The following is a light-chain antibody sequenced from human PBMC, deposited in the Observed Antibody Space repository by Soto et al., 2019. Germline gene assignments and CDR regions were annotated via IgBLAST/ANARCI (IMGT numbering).Light chain of an antibody. CDR2: GVS. CDR1: QSVSSNN. V-gene: IGKV3-20*01. J-gene: IGKJ2*01. Sequence: EIVLTQSPGTLPLSPGERATLSCRASQSVSSNNLAWYRQKPGHAPRLLMSGVSSRATGIADRFSGSGSGTVFSVTIRSLEAYDCVMYYCQQYGATPYSVGQGTKLEIK. CDR3: QQYGATPYS.